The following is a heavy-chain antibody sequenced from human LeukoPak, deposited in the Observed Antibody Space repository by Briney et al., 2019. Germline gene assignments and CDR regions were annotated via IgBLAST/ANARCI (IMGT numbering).Heavy chain of an antibody. J-gene: IGHJ4*02. D-gene: IGHD3-22*01. CDR2: ISRSGEIS. V-gene: IGHV3-23*01. Sequence: GGSLRLSCAASGFTLRDFAMNWVRQAPGKGLEWVSIISRSGEISYHANSVTGRFTISRDNSKSTLYLQMNSLKAEDTAVYFCAKSDDNSNFHLTGYLDYWGQGTLVPVSS. CDR3: AKSDDNSNFHLTGYLDY. CDR1: GFTLRDFA.